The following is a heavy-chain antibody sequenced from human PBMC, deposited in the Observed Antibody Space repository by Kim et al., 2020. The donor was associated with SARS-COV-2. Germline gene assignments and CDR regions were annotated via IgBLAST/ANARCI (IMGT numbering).Heavy chain of an antibody. J-gene: IGHJ4*02. CDR2: ISWDGGST. CDR1: GFTFDDYT. CDR3: AKDHLRGGRTPEQWELTIGYFDY. Sequence: GGSLRLSCAASGFTFDDYTMHWVRQAPGKGLEWVSLISWDGGSTYYADSVKGRFTISRDNSKNSLYLQMNSLRTEDTASYYCAKDHLRGGRTPEQWELTIGYFDYWGQGTLVTVSS. V-gene: IGHV3-43*01. D-gene: IGHD1-26*01.